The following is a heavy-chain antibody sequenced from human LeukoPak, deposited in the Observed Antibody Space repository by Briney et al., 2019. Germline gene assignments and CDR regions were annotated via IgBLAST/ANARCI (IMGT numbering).Heavy chain of an antibody. CDR3: AKVSDFGSGFLDS. CDR1: GFTFSIYA. D-gene: IGHD3-3*01. CDR2: ISGGGGST. J-gene: IGHJ4*02. V-gene: IGHV3-23*01. Sequence: GGALRLSCAASGFTFSIYAMTWVREAPGKGLEWGSGISGGGGSTYYADSVRGRFTISRDNSKNTLYLQMNSLRAEDTAVYYCAKVSDFGSGFLDSWGQGTLVTVSS.